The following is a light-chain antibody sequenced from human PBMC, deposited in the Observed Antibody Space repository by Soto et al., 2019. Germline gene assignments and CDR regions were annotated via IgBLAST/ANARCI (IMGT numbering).Light chain of an antibody. CDR2: EDN. V-gene: IGLV6-57*02. J-gene: IGLJ2*01. CDR3: QSYHSSNVV. Sequence: NFMLTQPHSVSESPGKTVTISCTGSSGSIARDYVQWYQQRPGSVPTTVIYEDNQRPSGVPDRFSGSIDSSSNSASLTISGLNTEDEADYYCQSYHSSNVVFGGETKLTVL. CDR1: SGSIARDY.